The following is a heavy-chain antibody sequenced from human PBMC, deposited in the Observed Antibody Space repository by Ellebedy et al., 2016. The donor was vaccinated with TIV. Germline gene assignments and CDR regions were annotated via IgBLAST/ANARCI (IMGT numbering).Heavy chain of an antibody. CDR3: ARSLGYCSGGNCYTLEY. V-gene: IGHV4-39*01. Sequence: SETLSLXXTVSGGSVSSSCCYWGWIRHPPGKGLEWIGSIYYSGTTYYNPSLKSRVTISVDSSKNQFSLDLSSVTAADTAVYYCARSLGYCSGGNCYTLEYWGQGILVTVSS. CDR1: GGSVSSSCCY. D-gene: IGHD2-15*01. CDR2: IYYSGTT. J-gene: IGHJ4*02.